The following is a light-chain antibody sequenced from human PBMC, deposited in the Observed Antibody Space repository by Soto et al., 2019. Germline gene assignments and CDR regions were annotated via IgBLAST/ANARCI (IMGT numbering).Light chain of an antibody. J-gene: IGKJ4*01. CDR1: QGISSY. CDR2: AAS. Sequence: IQLTQSPYFLSASVGDRVTITCRASQGISSYLAWYQQKPGKAPKLLIYAASTLQSGVPSRFSGSGSGTEFTLTISSLQPEDFATYHCQQLNSYPFTFGGGTKVDIK. CDR3: QQLNSYPFT. V-gene: IGKV1-9*01.